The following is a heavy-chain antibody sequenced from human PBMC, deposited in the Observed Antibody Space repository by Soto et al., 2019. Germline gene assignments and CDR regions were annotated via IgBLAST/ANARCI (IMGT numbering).Heavy chain of an antibody. CDR2: IIPILVPA. D-gene: IGHD3-3*01. CDR1: GGTLSSYA. Sequence: SVKFSCKASGGTLSSYAISWVRQAPGQGLEGMVCIIPILVPANYARKLQGRVLITAAESTSTAYWELSSLRPEDTAVYYCARPGRDFWSGYYTSYYYYGMAVWGQGTTVTVSS. CDR3: ARPGRDFWSGYYTSYYYYGMAV. V-gene: IGHV1-69*13. J-gene: IGHJ6*02.